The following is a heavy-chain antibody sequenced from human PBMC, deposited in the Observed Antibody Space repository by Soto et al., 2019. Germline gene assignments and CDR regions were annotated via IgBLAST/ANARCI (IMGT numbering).Heavy chain of an antibody. V-gene: IGHV3-33*01. CDR2: IWYDGSNK. CDR1: GFTFSSYG. CDR3: AREDFDWLLFGY. D-gene: IGHD3-9*01. Sequence: GGSLRLSCAASGFTFSSYGMHWVRQAPGKGLEWVAVIWYDGSNKYYADSVKDRFTISRDNSKNTLYLQMNSLRAEDTAVYYCAREDFDWLLFGYWGQGTLVTVSS. J-gene: IGHJ4*02.